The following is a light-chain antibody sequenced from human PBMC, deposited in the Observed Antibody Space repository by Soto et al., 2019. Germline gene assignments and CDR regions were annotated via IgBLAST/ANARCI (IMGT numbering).Light chain of an antibody. J-gene: IGLJ1*01. CDR1: SSDVGGYNY. V-gene: IGLV2-14*01. Sequence: QSALTQPASVSGSPGQSITISCTGTSSDVGGYNYVSWYQQHTGKAPKLMIYDVSNRPSGVSNRFSGSKSGNTASLTTSGLQAEDEADYYCSSYTSSSTLFYVFGTGTKLTVL. CDR3: SSYTSSSTLFYV. CDR2: DVS.